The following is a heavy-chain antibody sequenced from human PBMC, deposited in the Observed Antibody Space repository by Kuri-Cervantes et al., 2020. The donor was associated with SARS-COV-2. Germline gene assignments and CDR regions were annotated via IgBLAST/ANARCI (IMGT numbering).Heavy chain of an antibody. Sequence: SVKVSCKASGATFSTYGFSWVRQAPGQGLEWMGGIIPFFGTPNYAQKFEGRVTITADESTSTAYMEMSSLRFEDTAVYYCARDASGAYYYYYYMDVWGKGTTVTVSS. D-gene: IGHD3-10*01. V-gene: IGHV1-69*13. CDR3: ARDASGAYYYYYYMDV. CDR2: IIPFFGTP. CDR1: GATFSTYG. J-gene: IGHJ6*03.